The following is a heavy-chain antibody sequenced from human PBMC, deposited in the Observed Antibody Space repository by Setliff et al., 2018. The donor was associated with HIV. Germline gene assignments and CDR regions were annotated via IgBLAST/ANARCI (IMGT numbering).Heavy chain of an antibody. CDR3: ARHPNEGAQRNYKFDS. D-gene: IGHD1-7*01. V-gene: IGHV4-4*09. Sequence: PSETLSLTCTVSGGSISGYFWSWIRQPPGKRLEWIGYIYSSGNTDYNPSLKTRATISLDTSRKQFSLRLSSVAATDTAFYYCARHPNEGAQRNYKFDSWGQGTLVTVSS. CDR1: GGSISGYF. CDR2: IYSSGNT. J-gene: IGHJ4*02.